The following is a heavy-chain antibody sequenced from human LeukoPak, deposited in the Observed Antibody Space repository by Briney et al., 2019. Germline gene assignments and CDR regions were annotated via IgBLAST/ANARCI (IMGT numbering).Heavy chain of an antibody. CDR3: AKDPGDYASDN. V-gene: IGHV3-30*18. CDR1: GFTFSSYG. D-gene: IGHD4-17*01. J-gene: IGHJ4*02. Sequence: PGGSLRLSCAASGFTFSSYGMHWVRQAPVKELEWVAVISYDGSNKYYADSVKGRFTISRDNSKNTLYLQMNSLRAEDTAVYYCAKDPGDYASDNWGQGTLVTVSS. CDR2: ISYDGSNK.